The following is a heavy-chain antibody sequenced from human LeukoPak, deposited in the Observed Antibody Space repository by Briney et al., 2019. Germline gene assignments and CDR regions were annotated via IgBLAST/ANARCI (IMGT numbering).Heavy chain of an antibody. CDR3: ARDYDILTSYYQIDY. CDR2: IIPIFGTA. J-gene: IGHJ4*02. Sequence: GASVKVSCKASGGTFSSYAISWVRQAPGQGLEWMGGIIPIFGTANYAQKFQGRVTMTRDTSTSTVYMELSSLRSEDTAVYYCARDYDILTSYYQIDYWGQGTLVTVSS. CDR1: GGTFSSYA. V-gene: IGHV1-69*05. D-gene: IGHD3-9*01.